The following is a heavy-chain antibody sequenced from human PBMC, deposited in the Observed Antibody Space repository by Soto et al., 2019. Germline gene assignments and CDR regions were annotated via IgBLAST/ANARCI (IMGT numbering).Heavy chain of an antibody. CDR3: AKGVSGGSCPWFDP. V-gene: IGHV3-30*18. Sequence: GGSLRLSCAASRFTFSSYGMHWVRQAPGKGLEWVAVISYDGSNKYYADSVKGRFTISRDNSKNTLYLQMNSLRAEDTAVYYCAKGVSGGSCPWFDPWGQGTLVTVSS. D-gene: IGHD2-15*01. CDR2: ISYDGSNK. J-gene: IGHJ5*02. CDR1: RFTFSSYG.